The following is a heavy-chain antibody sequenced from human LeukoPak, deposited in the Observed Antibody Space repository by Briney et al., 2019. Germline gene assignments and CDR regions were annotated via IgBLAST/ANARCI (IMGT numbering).Heavy chain of an antibody. CDR1: GYSISSGYY. Sequence: SETLSLTCTVSGYSISSGYYWGWIRQPPGKGLEWIGSIYHSGSTYYNPSLKSRVTISVDTSKNQFSLKLSSVTAADTAVYYCARVSQQLAGFDPWGQGTLVTVSS. J-gene: IGHJ5*02. D-gene: IGHD6-13*01. CDR3: ARVSQQLAGFDP. CDR2: IYHSGST. V-gene: IGHV4-38-2*02.